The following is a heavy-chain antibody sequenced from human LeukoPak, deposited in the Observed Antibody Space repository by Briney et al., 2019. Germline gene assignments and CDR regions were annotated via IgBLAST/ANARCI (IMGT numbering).Heavy chain of an antibody. D-gene: IGHD2-2*01. CDR2: IYTSGST. CDR3: ARDMRLRGSYYYYMDV. J-gene: IGHJ6*03. Sequence: SETLSLTCTVSGGSISSGSYYWSWIRQPAGKGLEWIGRIYTSGSTNYNPSLKSRVTISVDTSKNQFSLKLSSVTAADTAVYYCARDMRLRGSYYYYMDVWGKGTTVTISS. V-gene: IGHV4-61*02. CDR1: GGSISSGSYY.